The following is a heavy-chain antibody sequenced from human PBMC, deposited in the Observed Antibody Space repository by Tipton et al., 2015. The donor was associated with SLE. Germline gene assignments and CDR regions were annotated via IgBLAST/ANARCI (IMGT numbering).Heavy chain of an antibody. CDR1: GGSISSYY. D-gene: IGHD6-19*01. CDR2: IYYSGST. J-gene: IGHJ6*03. V-gene: IGHV4-59*01. Sequence: TLSLTCTVSGGSISSYYWGWIRQPPGKGLEGIGYIYYSGSTNYNPSLKSRVTISVDTSKNQFSLKLSSVTAADTAVYYCARGASVACLYYYYMDVWGKGTTVTVSS. CDR3: ARGASVACLYYYYMDV.